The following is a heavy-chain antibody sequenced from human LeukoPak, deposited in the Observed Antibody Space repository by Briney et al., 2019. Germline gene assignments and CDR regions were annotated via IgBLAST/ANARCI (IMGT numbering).Heavy chain of an antibody. V-gene: IGHV1-69*05. Sequence: GSSVKVSCKASGGTFSSYAISWVRQAPGQGLEWMGRIIPIFGTANYAQKFQGRVTITTDESTSTAYMELSSLRSEDTAVCYCARGSAARGYYFDYWGQGTLVTVSS. J-gene: IGHJ4*02. CDR2: IIPIFGTA. CDR3: ARGSAARGYYFDY. CDR1: GGTFSSYA. D-gene: IGHD2-2*01.